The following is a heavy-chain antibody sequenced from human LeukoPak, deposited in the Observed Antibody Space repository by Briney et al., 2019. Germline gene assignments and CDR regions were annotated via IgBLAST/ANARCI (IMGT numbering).Heavy chain of an antibody. D-gene: IGHD3-16*02. Sequence: PGGSLRLSCAASGFTFSSYAMHWVRQAPGKGLEWVAVISYDGSNKYYADSVKGRFTISRDNSKNTLYLQMNSLRAEDTAVYYCARDGFGGVIVLNWFDPWGQGTLVTVSS. V-gene: IGHV3-30*04. CDR3: ARDGFGGVIVLNWFDP. CDR1: GFTFSSYA. J-gene: IGHJ5*02. CDR2: ISYDGSNK.